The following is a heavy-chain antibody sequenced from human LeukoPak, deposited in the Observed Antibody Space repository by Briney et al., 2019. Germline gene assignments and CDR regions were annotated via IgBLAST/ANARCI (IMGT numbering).Heavy chain of an antibody. J-gene: IGHJ6*02. CDR1: GGSVSSASYH. CDR3: AREGGYDFDGGSYRHGMDV. V-gene: IGHV4-61*01. CDR2: IYYSGSA. Sequence: SETLSLTCTVSGGSVSSASYHWSWIRQPPGKGLEWIGKIYYSGSANYNPSLKSRVTISVDRSKNQFSLKLTSVTAADTALYYCAREGGYDFDGGSYRHGMDVWGQGTTVTVSS. D-gene: IGHD5-12*01.